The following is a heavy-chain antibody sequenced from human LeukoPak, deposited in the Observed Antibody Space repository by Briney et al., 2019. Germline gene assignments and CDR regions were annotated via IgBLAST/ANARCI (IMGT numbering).Heavy chain of an antibody. V-gene: IGHV1-2*02. Sequence: ASVKVSCKASGYTFTGYYMHWVRQAPGQGLEWMGWINPNSGGTNYAQKFQGRVTMTRDTSISTAYMELSRLGSDDTAVYYCARLLVVVITEGVDYWGQGTLVTVSS. CDR2: INPNSGGT. J-gene: IGHJ4*02. CDR1: GYTFTGYY. CDR3: ARLLVVVITEGVDY. D-gene: IGHD3-22*01.